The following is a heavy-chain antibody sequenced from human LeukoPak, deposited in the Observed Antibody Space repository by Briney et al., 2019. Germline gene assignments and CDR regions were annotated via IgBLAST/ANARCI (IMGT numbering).Heavy chain of an antibody. CDR2: IYSGGST. CDR1: GFTVSSNY. J-gene: IGHJ4*02. Sequence: GGSLRLSCAASGFTVSSNYMSWVRQAPGKGLEWVSVIYSGGSTYYADSVKGRFTISRDNSKNTLYLQMNSLRAEDTAVYYCARDGFWGFGETVPFDYWGQGTLVTVSS. CDR3: ARDGFWGFGETVPFDY. D-gene: IGHD3-10*01. V-gene: IGHV3-66*01.